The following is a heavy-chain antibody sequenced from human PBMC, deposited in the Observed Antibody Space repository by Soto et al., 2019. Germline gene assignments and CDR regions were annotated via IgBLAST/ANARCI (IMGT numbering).Heavy chain of an antibody. V-gene: IGHV1-18*01. CDR2: ISAYNGNT. CDR1: GYTFTSYG. J-gene: IGHJ5*02. CDR3: ACGGAMITFGEVIVGHWFAP. D-gene: IGHD3-16*02. Sequence: ASVRVSCKASGYTFTSYGISWVRQAPGQGLEWMGWISAYNGNTNYAQKLQGRVTMTTDTSTSTAYMELRSLRSDDTAVYYCACGGAMITFGEVIVGHWFAPWGQGTLVTVSS.